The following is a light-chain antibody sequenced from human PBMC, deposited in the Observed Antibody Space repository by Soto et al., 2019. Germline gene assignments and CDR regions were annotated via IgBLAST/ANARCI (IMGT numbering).Light chain of an antibody. CDR3: QHTTDFT. Sequence: DIPMTQSPSTLAASVGDTVTMTCRSSSKWLAWYQKKPGKAPKLLIYDVSILERGVPPRFSGSTSGAESTLTITGLQPDDLGTYYCQHTTDFTFGQGTKVEIK. V-gene: IGKV1-5*01. J-gene: IGKJ2*01. CDR1: SSSKW. CDR2: DVS.